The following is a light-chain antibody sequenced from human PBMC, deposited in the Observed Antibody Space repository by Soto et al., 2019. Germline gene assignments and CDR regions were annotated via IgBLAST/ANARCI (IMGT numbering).Light chain of an antibody. Sequence: QSALTQPASVSGSPGQSITISCTGTSSDVGNYNLVSWYQQHPGKAPKLIIYEGSKRPSGVSNPFSGSKSGNTASLTISGLQAEYEADYYCCSYAGSNTWVFGGGTMLTVL. CDR2: EGS. J-gene: IGLJ3*02. CDR3: CSYAGSNTWV. V-gene: IGLV2-23*01. CDR1: SSDVGNYNL.